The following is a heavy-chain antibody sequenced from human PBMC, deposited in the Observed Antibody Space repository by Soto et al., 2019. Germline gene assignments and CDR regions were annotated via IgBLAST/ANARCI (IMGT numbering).Heavy chain of an antibody. Sequence: SETLSLTCTVSGGSILNGGHYWTWIRQHPGKGLEWIGKIFFSGNTHYNPALKSRLTFSVDTAKNQFSLRLTSVTAADTATYYCARENYGGMLDYWGQGTMATVSS. CDR3: ARENYGGMLDY. CDR2: IFFSGNT. V-gene: IGHV4-31*03. J-gene: IGHJ4*02. CDR1: GGSILNGGHY. D-gene: IGHD4-17*01.